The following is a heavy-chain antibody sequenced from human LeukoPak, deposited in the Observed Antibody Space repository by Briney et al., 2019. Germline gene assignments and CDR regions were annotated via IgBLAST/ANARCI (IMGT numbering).Heavy chain of an antibody. CDR1: GYTFENNG. J-gene: IGHJ4*02. D-gene: IGHD1-1*01. V-gene: IGHV1-18*01. CDR3: ARAGNAWNAYHDF. CDR2: ISAYTGNT. Sequence: ASVKVSCKASGYTFENNGISWVRQAPGQGLEWMGCISAYTGNTNYAQNFQGRVTMTADTSASTASMELRNLRSDDTAVYYCARAGNAWNAYHDFWGQGTLVTVSS.